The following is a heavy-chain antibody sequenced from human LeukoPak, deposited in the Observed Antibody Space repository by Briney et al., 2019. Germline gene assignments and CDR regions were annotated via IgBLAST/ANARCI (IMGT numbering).Heavy chain of an antibody. CDR1: GFTFSSYS. V-gene: IGHV3-48*04. Sequence: QAGGSLRVSCAASGFTFSSYSMNWVRQAPGKGLEWVSYISSSSSTIYYADSVKGRFTISRDNAKNSLYLQMNSLRAEDTAVYYCARGLGDYGLYYFDYWGQGTLVTVSS. CDR3: ARGLGDYGLYYFDY. CDR2: ISSSSSTI. J-gene: IGHJ4*02. D-gene: IGHD4-17*01.